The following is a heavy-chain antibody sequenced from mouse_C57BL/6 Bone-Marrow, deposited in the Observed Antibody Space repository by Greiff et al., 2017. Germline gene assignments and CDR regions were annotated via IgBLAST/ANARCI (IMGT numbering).Heavy chain of an antibody. CDR3: ARKKGSYYSNYPFAD. D-gene: IGHD2-5*01. J-gene: IGHJ3*01. V-gene: IGHV1-81*01. CDR1: GYTFTSYG. Sequence: QVQLQQSGAELARPGASVKLSCKASGYTFTSYGISWVKQRTGQGLEWIGEIYPRSGNTYYNEKFKGKATLTADKSSSTAYMELRSLTSEDSAFYFCARKKGSYYSNYPFADWGQGTLVTVSA. CDR2: IYPRSGNT.